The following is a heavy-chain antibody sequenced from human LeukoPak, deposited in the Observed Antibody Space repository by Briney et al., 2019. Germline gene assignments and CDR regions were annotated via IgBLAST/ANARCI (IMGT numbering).Heavy chain of an antibody. J-gene: IGHJ4*02. D-gene: IGHD2-21*01. CDR2: ISGSGADT. CDR1: GFTFSNYV. CDR3: AKTVWWSTTLWGYFDY. Sequence: PGGSLRLSCAASGFTFSNYVMSWVRQAPGKGLEWVSTISGSGADTYSADSVKGRFTISRDNSKNTLYLQMNSLRAEDTAVYYCAKTVWWSTTLWGYFDYWGQGTLVTVSS. V-gene: IGHV3-23*01.